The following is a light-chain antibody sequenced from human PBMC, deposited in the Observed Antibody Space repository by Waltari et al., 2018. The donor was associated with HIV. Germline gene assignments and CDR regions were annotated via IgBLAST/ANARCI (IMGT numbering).Light chain of an antibody. Sequence: QSVLTQPPSVSGAPGQRVTISCTGSSSNIGAGYDVHWYQHVPGTAPKLLIYGNNNRPAGVPVRFSASRSGASPSLAITGLQAEDEAEYYCQSYDSSLTGSVFGGGTKLTVL. CDR2: GNN. CDR1: SSNIGAGYD. CDR3: QSYDSSLTGSV. V-gene: IGLV1-40*01. J-gene: IGLJ2*01.